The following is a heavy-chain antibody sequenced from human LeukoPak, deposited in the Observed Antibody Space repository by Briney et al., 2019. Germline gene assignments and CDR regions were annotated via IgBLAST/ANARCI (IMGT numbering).Heavy chain of an antibody. J-gene: IGHJ4*02. D-gene: IGHD5-12*01. CDR2: IYPGDSDT. CDR1: GYSFTTYW. V-gene: IGHV5-51*01. CDR3: ARTGYSGYETDY. Sequence: GESLKISCMTSGYSFTTYWIAWVRQMPGKGLEWMGIIYPGDSDTRYSPSFQGQVTMSADKSITTAYLQWSSLKASDTAMYYCARTGYSGYETDYWGQGTLDTVSS.